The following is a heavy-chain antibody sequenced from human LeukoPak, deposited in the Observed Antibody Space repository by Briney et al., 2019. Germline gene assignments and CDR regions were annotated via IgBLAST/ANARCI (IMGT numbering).Heavy chain of an antibody. J-gene: IGHJ4*02. V-gene: IGHV3-7*01. CDR3: ARAQRAFDY. CDR1: GFIFNRHW. CDR2: IKQDGSER. Sequence: GGSLRLSCAATGFIFNRHWMSWVRQAPGKGLEWVAHIKQDGSERYYVDSVKGRFTISRDNAKDSLYLQMNSLRAEDRAVYYCARAQRAFDYWGQGTLVTVSS.